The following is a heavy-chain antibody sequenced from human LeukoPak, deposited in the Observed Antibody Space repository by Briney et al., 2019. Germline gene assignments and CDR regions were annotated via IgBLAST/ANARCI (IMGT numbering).Heavy chain of an antibody. D-gene: IGHD2-8*01. CDR2: IKQDGSEK. J-gene: IGHJ6*03. V-gene: IGHV3-7*01. CDR3: ARDVRRYMDV. Sequence: GGSLRLSCAASGFTFSSYEMNWVRQAPGKGLEWVANIKQDGSEKYYVDSVKGRFTISRDNAKNSLYLQMSSLRAEDTAVYYCARDVRRYMDVWGKGTTVTVSS. CDR1: GFTFSSYE.